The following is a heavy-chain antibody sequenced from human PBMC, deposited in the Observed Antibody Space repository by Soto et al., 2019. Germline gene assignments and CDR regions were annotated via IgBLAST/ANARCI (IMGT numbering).Heavy chain of an antibody. Sequence: PGESLKISCKGSGYSFTSYWIGWVRQMPGKGLEWMGIIYPGDSDTRYSPSFQGQVTISADKSISTAYLQWSSLKASDTAMYYCARRDTDRGNGYYGMDVWGQGTTVTVSS. CDR3: ARRDTDRGNGYYGMDV. J-gene: IGHJ6*02. CDR1: GYSFTSYW. CDR2: IYPGDSDT. V-gene: IGHV5-51*01. D-gene: IGHD2-21*01.